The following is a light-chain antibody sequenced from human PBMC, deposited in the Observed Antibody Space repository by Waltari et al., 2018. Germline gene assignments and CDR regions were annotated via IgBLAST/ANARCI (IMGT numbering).Light chain of an antibody. CDR3: AVWDERVRGRV. J-gene: IGLJ3*02. Sequence: QSVLTQPPSASGTPGQRVTISCSGSPSTIGANLVYWYQQLPGTAPKPLTYNNNRRRSGVPDRFSDSKSGTSASLAISGLRSEDEAEYYCAVWDERVRGRVFGGGTKLTVL. V-gene: IGLV1-47*02. CDR1: PSTIGANL. CDR2: NNN.